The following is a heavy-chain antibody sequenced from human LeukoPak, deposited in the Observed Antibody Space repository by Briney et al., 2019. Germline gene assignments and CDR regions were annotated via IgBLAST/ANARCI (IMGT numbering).Heavy chain of an antibody. CDR2: IKPDGSEK. V-gene: IGHV3-7*04. CDR3: ARDSGSH. Sequence: GGSLRLPCAASGFTFSDYWMTWVRQAPGKGLEWVGNIKPDGSEKYYVDSVKGRFTISRDNAKNSLFLQMNSLRGEDTALYYCARDSGSHWGQGTLVTVSS. CDR1: GFTFSDYW. D-gene: IGHD1-26*01. J-gene: IGHJ4*02.